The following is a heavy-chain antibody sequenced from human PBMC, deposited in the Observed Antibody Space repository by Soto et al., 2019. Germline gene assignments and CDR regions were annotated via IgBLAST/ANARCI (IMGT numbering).Heavy chain of an antibody. V-gene: IGHV5-51*01. J-gene: IGHJ5*02. Sequence: GESLKISCKGSGFSFTTYWIAWVRQMPGKGLEWMGIIYPGDSKTTYSPSFQGQVTISADKSISTAYLQWSSLKASDTAMYYCTRRLAHKGESSIRPGPPWLDPWGQGTLVTVSS. CDR1: GFSFTTYW. CDR2: IYPGDSKT. CDR3: TRRLAHKGESSIRPGPPWLDP. D-gene: IGHD3-16*01.